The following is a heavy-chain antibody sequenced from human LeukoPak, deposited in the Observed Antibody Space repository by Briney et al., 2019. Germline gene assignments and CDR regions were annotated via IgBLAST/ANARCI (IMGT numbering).Heavy chain of an antibody. CDR2: IKQDGSEK. CDR3: ARDKGGFSYGYDY. Sequence: GGSLRPSCAASGFTFSSYWMSWVRQAPGKGLEWVANIKQDGSEKYYMDSVKGRFTISRDNAKNSLYLQMNSLRAEDTAVYYCARDKGGFSYGYDYWGQGTLVTVSS. CDR1: GFTFSSYW. V-gene: IGHV3-7*01. D-gene: IGHD5-18*01. J-gene: IGHJ4*02.